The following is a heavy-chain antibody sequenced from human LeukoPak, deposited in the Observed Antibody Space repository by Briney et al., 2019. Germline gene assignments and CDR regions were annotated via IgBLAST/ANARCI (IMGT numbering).Heavy chain of an antibody. CDR3: ARSPSIAARSYYYYYYMDV. Sequence: SETLSLTCTVSGGSISSGSYYWSWIRQPAGKGLEWIGRIYTSGSTNYNPSLKSRVTISVDTSKNQFSLQLSSVTAADTAVYYCARSPSIAARSYYYYYYMDVWGKGTTVTVPS. D-gene: IGHD6-6*01. V-gene: IGHV4-61*02. CDR1: GGSISSGSYY. CDR2: IYTSGST. J-gene: IGHJ6*03.